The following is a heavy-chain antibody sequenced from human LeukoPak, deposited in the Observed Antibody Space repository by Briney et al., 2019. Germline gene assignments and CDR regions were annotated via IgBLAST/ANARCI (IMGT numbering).Heavy chain of an antibody. CDR1: GGSISSSSYY. D-gene: IGHD3-9*01. V-gene: IGHV4-39*07. CDR3: ARLRRKPDVLRYFDWLNKVVHAFDI. CDR2: IYYSGST. J-gene: IGHJ3*02. Sequence: SETLSLTCTVSGGSISSSSYYWGWIRQPPGKGLEWIGSIYYSGSTYYNPSLKSRVTMSVDTSKNQFSLKLSSVTAADTAVYYCARLRRKPDVLRYFDWLNKVVHAFDIWGQGTMVTVSS.